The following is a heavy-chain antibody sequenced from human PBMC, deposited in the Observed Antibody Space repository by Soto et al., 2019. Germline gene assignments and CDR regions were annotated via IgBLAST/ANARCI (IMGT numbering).Heavy chain of an antibody. CDR1: GYSFSDYT. J-gene: IGHJ6*02. Sequence: QVHLVQSGAEVKKPGASVKVSCKASGYSFSDYTIHWVRRAPGQPPEWMARINTGTARTEYSQKFQGRATITRDTSATTAYMDLSSLRSEDTAVYYCARGPQDSYGMDVWGQGTTVTVS. CDR3: ARGPQDSYGMDV. V-gene: IGHV1-3*04. CDR2: INTGTART.